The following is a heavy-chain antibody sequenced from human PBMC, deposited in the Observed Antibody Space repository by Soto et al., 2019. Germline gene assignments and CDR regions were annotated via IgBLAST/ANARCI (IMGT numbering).Heavy chain of an antibody. Sequence: SETLSLTYTVSGGSISSSSYYWGWIRQPPGKGLEWIGSIYYSGSTYYNPSLKSRVTISVDTSKNQFSLKLSSVTAAETAVYYCASSDIGLIGYCSGGSCYGFDPWGQGTLVTVSS. CDR3: ASSDIGLIGYCSGGSCYGFDP. J-gene: IGHJ5*02. D-gene: IGHD2-15*01. CDR2: IYYSGST. V-gene: IGHV4-39*01. CDR1: GGSISSSSYY.